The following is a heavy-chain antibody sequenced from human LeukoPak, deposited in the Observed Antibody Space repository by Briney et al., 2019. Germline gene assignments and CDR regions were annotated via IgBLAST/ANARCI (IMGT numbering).Heavy chain of an antibody. CDR2: IYYSGST. D-gene: IGHD3-16*01. CDR3: ARYDWGKYFDY. J-gene: IGHJ4*02. CDR1: GGSISSGGYY. V-gene: IGHV4-31*03. Sequence: SQTLSLTCTVSGGSISSGGYYWSWIRQHPGKGLEWIGYIYYSGSTYYNPSLKSRVTMSVDTSKNQFSLKLSSVTAADTAVYYCARYDWGKYFDYWGQGTLVTVSS.